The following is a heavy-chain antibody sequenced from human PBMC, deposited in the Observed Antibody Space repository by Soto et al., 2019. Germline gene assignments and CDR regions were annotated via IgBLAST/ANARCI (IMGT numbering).Heavy chain of an antibody. CDR3: CLTFGGVKPWNY. Sequence: GGSLRLSCAASGFSVSINYMSWVRQAPGKGLEWVSVIYNGGSTHYADSVKGRFSISRDNSKNTLYLQMNSLRAEDTAVYYCCLTFGGVKPWNYWGQGILVTVSS. D-gene: IGHD3-16*01. V-gene: IGHV3-53*01. CDR1: GFSVSINY. CDR2: IYNGGST. J-gene: IGHJ4*02.